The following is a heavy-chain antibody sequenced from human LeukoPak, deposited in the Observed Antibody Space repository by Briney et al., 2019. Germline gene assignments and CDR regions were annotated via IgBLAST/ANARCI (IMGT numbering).Heavy chain of an antibody. CDR3: AKASLGYGDYGYFDY. Sequence: GGSLRLSCAASGFTFSNYYMSWIRQAPGKGLEWVSYISSNSRYTHYADSVKGRSTISRDNAKNSLYLQMNSLRAEDTAVYYCAKASLGYGDYGYFDYWGQGTLVTVSS. CDR2: ISSNSRYT. CDR1: GFTFSNYY. V-gene: IGHV3-11*05. D-gene: IGHD4-17*01. J-gene: IGHJ4*02.